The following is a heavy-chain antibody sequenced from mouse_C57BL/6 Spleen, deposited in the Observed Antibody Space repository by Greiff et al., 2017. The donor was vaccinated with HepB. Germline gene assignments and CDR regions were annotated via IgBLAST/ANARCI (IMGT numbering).Heavy chain of an antibody. Sequence: VQLKESGGGLVKPGGSLKLSCAASGFTFSDYGMHWVRQAPEKGLEWVAYISSGSSTIYYADTVKGRFTISRDNAKNTLFLQMTSLRSEDTAMYYCARTLYGNYDYWGQGTTLTVSS. D-gene: IGHD2-1*01. CDR3: ARTLYGNYDY. CDR2: ISSGSSTI. J-gene: IGHJ2*01. CDR1: GFTFSDYG. V-gene: IGHV5-17*01.